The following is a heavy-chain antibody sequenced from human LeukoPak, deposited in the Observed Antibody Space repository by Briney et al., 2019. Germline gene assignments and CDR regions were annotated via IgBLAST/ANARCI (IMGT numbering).Heavy chain of an antibody. CDR1: GYTFTNYG. D-gene: IGHD5-18*01. Sequence: ASVKVSCKASGYTFTNYGISWVRQAPGQGLEWMGWISAYNGNTNYVQKLLQGRVTMTTDTSTSTAYMELSSLRSEDTAVYYCAADQGGYRYGSWGQGTLVTVSS. CDR2: ISAYNGNT. CDR3: AADQGGYRYGS. J-gene: IGHJ5*02. V-gene: IGHV1-18*01.